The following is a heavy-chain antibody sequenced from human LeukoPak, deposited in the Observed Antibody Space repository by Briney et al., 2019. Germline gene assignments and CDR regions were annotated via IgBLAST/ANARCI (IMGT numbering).Heavy chain of an antibody. CDR1: GLTFSTYE. J-gene: IGHJ6*04. D-gene: IGHD3-3*01. CDR2: ISSSGSTI. V-gene: IGHV3-48*03. Sequence: PGGSLRLSWAASGLTFSTYEMNWVRQAPGKGLEWVSYISSSGSTIYYADSVKGRFTISRDNAKNSLYLQMNSLRAEDTAVYYCASIHDFWSGYNYMIVWGKGTTVTVSS. CDR3: ASIHDFWSGYNYMIV.